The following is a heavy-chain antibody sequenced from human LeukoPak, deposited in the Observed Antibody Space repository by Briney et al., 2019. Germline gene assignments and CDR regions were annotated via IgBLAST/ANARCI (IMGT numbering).Heavy chain of an antibody. CDR2: ISGSGSST. D-gene: IGHD3-3*01. J-gene: IGHJ4*02. Sequence: PGGSLRLSCAASGFTFSTYAMNWVRQAPGKGLEWVSAISGSGSSTYYADSVKGRFTISRDNSKNTLYLQMNSLRAEDTAVYYCAREAGLEWLLFGYFDYWGQGTLVTVSS. CDR1: GFTFSTYA. V-gene: IGHV3-23*01. CDR3: AREAGLEWLLFGYFDY.